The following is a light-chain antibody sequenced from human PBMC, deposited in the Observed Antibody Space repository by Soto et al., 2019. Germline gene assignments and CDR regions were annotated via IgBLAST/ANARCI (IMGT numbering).Light chain of an antibody. V-gene: IGLV2-23*01. CDR2: EGS. CDR3: CSYAGSLWV. Sequence: QSALTQPASVSWSPGQSITISCTGTSNDVGSYNLVSWYQQHPGKAPKLMIFEGSKRPSGVSNRFSGSKSGNTASLTISGLQAEDEADYYCCSYAGSLWVFGGGTKLTVL. J-gene: IGLJ3*02. CDR1: SNDVGSYNL.